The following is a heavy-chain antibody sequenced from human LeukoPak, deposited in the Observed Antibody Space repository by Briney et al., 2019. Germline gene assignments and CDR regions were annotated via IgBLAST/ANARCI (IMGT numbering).Heavy chain of an antibody. CDR2: ISTSSSYI. CDR3: ARGERWLLPPTDY. V-gene: IGHV3-21*01. Sequence: GGSLRLSCAGSGFTFSSYSMNWDRQAPGKGLEWVSSISTSSSYIYYADSVKGRFTISRDNARNSLYLQMNSLRADDTAVYYCARGERWLLPPTDYWGQGTLVTVSS. J-gene: IGHJ4*02. CDR1: GFTFSSYS. D-gene: IGHD5-24*01.